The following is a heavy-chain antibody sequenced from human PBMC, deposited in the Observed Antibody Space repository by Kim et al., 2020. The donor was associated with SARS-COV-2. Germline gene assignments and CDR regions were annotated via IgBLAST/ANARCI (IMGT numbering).Heavy chain of an antibody. CDR3: ATRVVPAEGLPGY. D-gene: IGHD2-2*01. V-gene: IGHV3-23*01. Sequence: YADSVKGRFTISRDNSKNTLYLQMNSLRAEDTAVYYCATRVVPAEGLPGYWGQGTLVTVSS. J-gene: IGHJ4*02.